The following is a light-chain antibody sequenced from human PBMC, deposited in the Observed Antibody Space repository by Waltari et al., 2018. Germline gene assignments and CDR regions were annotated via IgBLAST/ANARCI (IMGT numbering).Light chain of an antibody. CDR1: SNDVGNNNL. CDR3: FAFENSGHWV. Sequence: QSALTQPASVSGSPGQSITLSCTGTSNDVGNNNLVSWYQQHPGKAPKLMIFEVIKRPSEVSYRFSGSKSGNTASLTISGLQPDDEGDYYCFAFENSGHWVFGGGTKVTVL. J-gene: IGLJ3*02. CDR2: EVI. V-gene: IGLV2-23*02.